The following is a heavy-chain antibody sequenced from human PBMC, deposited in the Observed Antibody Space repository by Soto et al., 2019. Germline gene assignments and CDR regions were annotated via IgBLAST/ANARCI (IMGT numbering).Heavy chain of an antibody. D-gene: IGHD3-10*01. CDR3: ARGGVGFGQPSDY. CDR2: VYYTATT. Sequence: SETLSLTCTVSGVSISSYYWSWIRQHPGRGLEWIGYVYYTATTYYNPSLKSRVTISVDTSKNQFSLNLNSVTAADTAVYYCARGGVGFGQPSDYWGQGTLVTVSS. J-gene: IGHJ4*02. CDR1: GVSISSYY. V-gene: IGHV4-59*12.